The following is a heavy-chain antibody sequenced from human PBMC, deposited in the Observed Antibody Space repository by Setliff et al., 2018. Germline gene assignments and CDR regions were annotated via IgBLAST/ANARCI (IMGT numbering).Heavy chain of an antibody. V-gene: IGHV4-39*02. CDR3: AKDGYGA. CDR1: RGSISSSGYY. Sequence: PSETLSLTCTVSRGSISSSGYYWVWIRQPPGKGLEWIGSIYSGGNTYNNASLKSRVTISVDTSKNTLYLQMNSLRAEDTAVYYCAKDGYGAWGQGSLVTVSS. J-gene: IGHJ5*02. CDR2: IYSGGNT. D-gene: IGHD2-2*03.